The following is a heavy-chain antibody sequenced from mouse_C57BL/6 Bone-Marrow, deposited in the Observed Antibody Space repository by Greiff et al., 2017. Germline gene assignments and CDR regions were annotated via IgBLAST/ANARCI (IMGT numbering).Heavy chain of an antibody. CDR3: ARRKYYGSISYYFDY. V-gene: IGHV1-69*01. D-gene: IGHD1-1*01. Sequence: QVQLQQPGAELVMPGASVKLSCKASGYTFTSYWMHWVKQRPGQGLEWIGEIDPSDSYTNYNQKFKGKSTLTVDKSSSTAYMQLSSLTSEDSAVYYCARRKYYGSISYYFDYWGQGTTLTVSS. CDR2: IDPSDSYT. J-gene: IGHJ2*01. CDR1: GYTFTSYW.